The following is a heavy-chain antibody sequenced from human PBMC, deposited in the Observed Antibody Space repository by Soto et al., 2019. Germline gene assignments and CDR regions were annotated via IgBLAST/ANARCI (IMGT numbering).Heavy chain of an antibody. CDR1: GYSFTSYW. J-gene: IGHJ3*02. V-gene: IGHV5-51*01. CDR2: IYPGDSET. CDR3: ARGGAIARGGTIKKYNPLPFDM. Sequence: GESLKISCKGSGYSFTSYWIAWVRQMPGKGLEWMGIIYPGDSETKYSPSFQGQVTISADKSISTAYLQWSSLKASDTAQYYCARGGAIARGGTIKKYNPLPFDMGGKGKMVTV. D-gene: IGHD6-19*01.